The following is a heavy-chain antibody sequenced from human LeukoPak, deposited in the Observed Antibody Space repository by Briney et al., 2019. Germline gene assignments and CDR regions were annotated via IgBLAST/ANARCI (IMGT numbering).Heavy chain of an antibody. CDR1: GGTFSSYA. CDR3: ARDLVVGSSVAHFDY. D-gene: IGHD1-26*01. Sequence: ASVKVSCKASGGTFSSYATSWVRQAPGQGLEWMGGIIPIFGTANYAQKFQGRVTITADESTSTAYMELSSLRSEDTAVYYCARDLVVGSSVAHFDYWGQGTLVTVSS. CDR2: IIPIFGTA. V-gene: IGHV1-69*13. J-gene: IGHJ4*02.